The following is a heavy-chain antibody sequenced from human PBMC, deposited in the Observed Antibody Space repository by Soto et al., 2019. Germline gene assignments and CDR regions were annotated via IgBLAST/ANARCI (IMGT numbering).Heavy chain of an antibody. CDR2: IIGSGRDT. CDR1: GFNFRGYA. V-gene: IGHV3-23*01. D-gene: IGHD1-1*01. CDR3: AKGPYDLASATCFDC. Sequence: GGSLRLSCVASGFNFRGYAMSWVRQAPGKGLEWVSGIIGSGRDTYYADSVKGRFTISRDNSENRVDLQMSSLRDEDTAVYYCAKGPYDLASATCFDCWGVGTLVTVSS. J-gene: IGHJ4*02.